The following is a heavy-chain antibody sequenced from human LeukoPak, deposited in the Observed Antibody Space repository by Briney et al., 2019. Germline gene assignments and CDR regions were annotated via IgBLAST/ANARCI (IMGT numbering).Heavy chain of an antibody. J-gene: IGHJ4*02. D-gene: IGHD6-19*01. CDR2: IYQDGSET. CDR3: GRQRGSGCLDY. V-gene: IGHV3-7*01. CDR1: GFTLSNYW. Sequence: GGSLRLSCVASGFTLSNYWMSSVRPAPGKGLEWVADIYQDGSETYYLDDVKGQFTNSRDNAKNSLSMQMNSLRAEDTAVYYCGRQRGSGCLDYWGQGTLVTVSS.